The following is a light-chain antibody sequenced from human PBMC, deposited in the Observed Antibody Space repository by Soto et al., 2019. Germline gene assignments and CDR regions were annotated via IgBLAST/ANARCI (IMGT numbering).Light chain of an antibody. CDR2: DTS. CDR1: RGVGIY. CDR3: QQRYGWPPLT. Sequence: EIVLTQSPATLSLSPGERATLSCRASRGVGIYLAWYQQKPGQAPRLLIYDTSNRATGIPARFSGSGSGTDFPLTISGLEPEDFAVYYCQQRYGWPPLTFGGGTSVDIK. J-gene: IGKJ4*01. V-gene: IGKV3-11*01.